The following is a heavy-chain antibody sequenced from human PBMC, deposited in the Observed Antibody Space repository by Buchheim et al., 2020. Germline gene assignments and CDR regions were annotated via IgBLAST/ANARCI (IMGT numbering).Heavy chain of an antibody. Sequence: QVQLQESGPGLVKPSETLSLTCTLSGGSLSGYYWSWIRQPAGKGLEWLGRIYTSGNTNYNPSLKSRVTMSVDTSKNQFSLKLSSVTAADTAVYYCARDSPESRFLEYYYYGMDVWGQGTT. CDR2: IYTSGNT. D-gene: IGHD3-3*01. CDR1: GGSLSGYY. CDR3: ARDSPESRFLEYYYYGMDV. J-gene: IGHJ6*02. V-gene: IGHV4-4*07.